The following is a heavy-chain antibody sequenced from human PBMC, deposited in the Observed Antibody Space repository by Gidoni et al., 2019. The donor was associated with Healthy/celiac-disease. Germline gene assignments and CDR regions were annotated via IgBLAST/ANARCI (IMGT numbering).Heavy chain of an antibody. CDR2: SYYSGST. Sequence: QLQLQESGPGLVKPSETLSLTCTVSGVSLSNSSYYWGWIRPPPGKGLEWIGSSYYSGSTYYNPSLKSRVTISVDTSKIQFSLKLSSVTAADTAVYYCARHGCSGGSCYSGSYYFDYWGQGTLVTVSS. CDR1: GVSLSNSSYY. CDR3: ARHGCSGGSCYSGSYYFDY. J-gene: IGHJ4*02. V-gene: IGHV4-39*01. D-gene: IGHD2-15*01.